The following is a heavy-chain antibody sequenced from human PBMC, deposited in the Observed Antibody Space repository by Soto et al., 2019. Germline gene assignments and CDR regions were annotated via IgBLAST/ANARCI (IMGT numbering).Heavy chain of an antibody. CDR2: INHSGST. J-gene: IGHJ4*02. V-gene: IGHV4-34*01. Sequence: QVQLQQWGAGLLKPSETLSLTCAVYGGSFSGYYWTWIRQPPGTGLEWIGEINHSGSTNYNPSLKXXVTISVGTSKNQFSLKLTSVTAADTAVYYCARDKITCLFDYWGRGTLVTVSS. D-gene: IGHD3-10*01. CDR3: ARDKITCLFDY. CDR1: GGSFSGYY.